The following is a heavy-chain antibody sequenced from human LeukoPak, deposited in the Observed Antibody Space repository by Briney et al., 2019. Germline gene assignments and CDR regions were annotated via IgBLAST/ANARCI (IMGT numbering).Heavy chain of an antibody. CDR3: ARALSWTTESYYYMDV. CDR2: MNPNSGNT. J-gene: IGHJ6*03. D-gene: IGHD3/OR15-3a*01. Sequence: ASVKVSCKASGCTFTSYDVNWVRQATGQGLEWLGWMNPNSGNTGYAQNFQGRVTMTMNTSITTAYMELSSLRSEDTAVYYCARALSWTTESYYYMDVWGKGTTVTVSS. CDR1: GCTFTSYD. V-gene: IGHV1-8*01.